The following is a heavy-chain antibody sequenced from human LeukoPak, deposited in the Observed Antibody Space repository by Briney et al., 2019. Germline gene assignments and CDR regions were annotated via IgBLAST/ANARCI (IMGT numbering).Heavy chain of an antibody. V-gene: IGHV3-74*01. CDR1: GFTFSNYW. Sequence: PGGSLRLSCAASGFTFSNYWLHWVRQAPRQGLVWVSRGNRDESSTYYADSVKGRFTISRDDAKNTLYLQMNSLRAEDTAVYFCARDDYSSADYWGQGTLVTVSS. CDR3: ARDDYSSADY. D-gene: IGHD6-25*01. CDR2: GNRDESST. J-gene: IGHJ4*02.